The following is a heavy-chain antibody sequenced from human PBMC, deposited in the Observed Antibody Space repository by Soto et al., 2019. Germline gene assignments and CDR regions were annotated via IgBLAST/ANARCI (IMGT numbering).Heavy chain of an antibody. CDR3: AGGAPNWSLREPPSAYYGMGV. CDR1: GGTFSSYA. Sequence: QVQLVQSGAEVKKPGSSVKVSCKASGGTFSSYAISWVRQAPGQGLEWMGGIIPIFGTANYAQKFQGRVTTTADESTSTAYMELSSLRSEARAVYYCAGGAPNWSLREPPSAYYGMGVWGQGTTVTVSS. V-gene: IGHV1-69*01. CDR2: IIPIFGTA. J-gene: IGHJ6*02. D-gene: IGHD1-20*01.